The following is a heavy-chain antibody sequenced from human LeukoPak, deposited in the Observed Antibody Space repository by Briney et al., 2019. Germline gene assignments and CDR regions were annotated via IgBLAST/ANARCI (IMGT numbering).Heavy chain of an antibody. Sequence: SETLSLTCAVYGGSFSGYYWSWIRQPPGKGLEWIGEINHSGSTNYNPSLKSRVTISVDTSKNQFSLKLSSVTAADTAVYYCARGRAVGYQLLFLLYSLFDYWGQGTLVTVSS. J-gene: IGHJ4*02. D-gene: IGHD2-2*01. V-gene: IGHV4-34*01. CDR3: ARGRAVGYQLLFLLYSLFDY. CDR1: GGSFSGYY. CDR2: INHSGST.